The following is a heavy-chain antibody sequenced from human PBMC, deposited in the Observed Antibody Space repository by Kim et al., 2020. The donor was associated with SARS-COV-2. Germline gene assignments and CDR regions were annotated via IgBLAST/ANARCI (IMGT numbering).Heavy chain of an antibody. D-gene: IGHD3-16*02. CDR1: GGTFSSYA. Sequence: SVKVSCKASGGTFSSYAISWVRQAPGQGLEWMGGIIPIFGTANYAQKFQGRVTITADESTSTAYMELSSLRSEDTAVYYCARDNAGYDYVWGSYRYNWFDPWGQGTLVTVSS. CDR2: IIPIFGTA. J-gene: IGHJ5*02. V-gene: IGHV1-69*13. CDR3: ARDNAGYDYVWGSYRYNWFDP.